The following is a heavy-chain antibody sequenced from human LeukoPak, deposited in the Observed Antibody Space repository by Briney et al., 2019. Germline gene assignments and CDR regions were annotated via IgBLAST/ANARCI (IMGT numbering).Heavy chain of an antibody. CDR2: INHSGST. V-gene: IGHV4-34*01. D-gene: IGHD7-27*01. Sequence: SETLSLTCAVYGGSFSGYYWSWIRQPPGKGLEWIGEINHSGSTNYNPSLKSRVTISVDTSKNQFSLKLGSVTAADTAVYYCARGPSDPGRYYFDYWGQGTLVTVSS. CDR1: GGSFSGYY. J-gene: IGHJ4*02. CDR3: ARGPSDPGRYYFDY.